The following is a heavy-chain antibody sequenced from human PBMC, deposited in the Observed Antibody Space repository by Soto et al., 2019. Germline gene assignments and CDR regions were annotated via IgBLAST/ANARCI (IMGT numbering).Heavy chain of an antibody. CDR3: ARASYGVDL. Sequence: SLTCTVSGGSITGGGYSWSWIRQSPGQGLEWIGYIYQSGSAFYNPSLKTRATILVDRSKNQFSLNLTSVTAADAAVYYCARASYGVDLWGQGTTVTVSS. CDR2: IYQSGSA. V-gene: IGHV4-30-2*06. J-gene: IGHJ6*02. CDR1: GGSITGGGYS.